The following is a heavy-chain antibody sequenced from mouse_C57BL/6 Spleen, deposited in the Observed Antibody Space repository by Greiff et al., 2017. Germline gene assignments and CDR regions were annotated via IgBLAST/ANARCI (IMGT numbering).Heavy chain of an antibody. Sequence: VKLQESGAELVTPGASVTISCKASGYAFSSYWMNWVKQRPGKGLEWIGQIYPGDGDTNYNGKFKGKATLTADKSSSTAYMQLSSLTSEDAAVCFCARGNLAWFAYWGQGTLVTVSA. CDR1: GYAFSSYW. J-gene: IGHJ3*01. CDR3: ARGNLAWFAY. CDR2: IYPGDGDT. V-gene: IGHV1-80*01.